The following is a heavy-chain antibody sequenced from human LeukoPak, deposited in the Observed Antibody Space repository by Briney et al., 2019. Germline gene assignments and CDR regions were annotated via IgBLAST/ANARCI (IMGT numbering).Heavy chain of an antibody. V-gene: IGHV3-23*01. J-gene: IGHJ5*02. CDR1: GFTFSSYA. CDR3: AKEPIAEADYNWFDP. CDR2: ISGHGAST. D-gene: IGHD6-13*01. Sequence: GGSLRLSCAASGFTFSSYAMSWVRQAPGKGLEWVSGISGHGASTYYADSVKGRFTISRDNSKNTLYLQMNSLRAEDTAVYYCAKEPIAEADYNWFDPWGQGTLVTVSS.